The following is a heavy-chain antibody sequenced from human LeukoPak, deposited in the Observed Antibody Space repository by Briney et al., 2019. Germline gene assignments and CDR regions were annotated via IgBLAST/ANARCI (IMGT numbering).Heavy chain of an antibody. CDR2: IKGDESAK. Sequence: GGSLRLSCAASGFTFSTYWMAWVRQAPGKGLEWVANIKGDESAKHQADSVKGRFTIFRDNAERSVYLQMSSLRGEDTAVYYCARDVGGSLDYWGQGTLVTVSS. CDR1: GFTFSTYW. J-gene: IGHJ4*02. V-gene: IGHV3-7*01. D-gene: IGHD1-26*01. CDR3: ARDVGGSLDY.